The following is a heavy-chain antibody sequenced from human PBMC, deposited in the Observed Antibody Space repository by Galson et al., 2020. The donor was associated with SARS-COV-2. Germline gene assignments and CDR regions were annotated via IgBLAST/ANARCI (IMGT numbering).Heavy chain of an antibody. CDR3: ARDLTVTTSITYYYGMDV. J-gene: IGHJ6*02. D-gene: IGHD4-17*01. CDR1: GYTFTSYY. V-gene: IGHV1-46*03. CDR2: INPSGGST. Sequence: ASVKVSCKASGYTFTSYYMHWVRQAPGQGLEWMGIINPSGGSTSYAQKFQGRVTMTRDTSTSTVYMELSSLRSEDTAVYYCARDLTVTTSITYYYGMDVWGQGTTVTVSS.